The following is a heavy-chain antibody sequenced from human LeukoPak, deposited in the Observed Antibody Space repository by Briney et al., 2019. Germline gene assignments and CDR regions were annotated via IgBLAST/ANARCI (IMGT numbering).Heavy chain of an antibody. D-gene: IGHD3-16*01. J-gene: IGHJ3*02. CDR3: ARAVAMGDDAFDI. CDR1: GGSISSGGYY. Sequence: SETLSLTCTVSGGSISSGGYYWSWIRQPPGKGLEWIGYIYHSGSTYYNPSLKSRVTISVDRSKNQFSLKLSSVTAADTAVYYCARAVAMGDDAFDIWGQGTMVTVSS. CDR2: IYHSGST. V-gene: IGHV4-30-2*01.